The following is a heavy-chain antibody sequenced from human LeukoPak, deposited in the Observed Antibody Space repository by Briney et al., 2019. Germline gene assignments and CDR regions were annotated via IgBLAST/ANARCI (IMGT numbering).Heavy chain of an antibody. CDR1: GFTFSSYA. Sequence: GGSLRLSCAASGFTFSSYAMSWVRQAPGKGLEWVSAISGSGGSTYYADSVKGRFTISRDNSKNTLYLQMNSLRAEDTAVYYCAKPKYSGGPTLGYYFDYWGQGTLVTVSS. CDR2: ISGSGGST. D-gene: IGHD1-26*01. CDR3: AKPKYSGGPTLGYYFDY. J-gene: IGHJ4*02. V-gene: IGHV3-23*01.